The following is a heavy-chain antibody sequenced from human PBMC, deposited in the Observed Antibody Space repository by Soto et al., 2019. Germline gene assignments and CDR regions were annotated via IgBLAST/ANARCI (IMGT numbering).Heavy chain of an antibody. CDR2: IKQDGSEK. CDR1: GFTFSSYW. CDR3: ATEAYSWGVDY. V-gene: IGHV3-7*05. J-gene: IGHJ4*02. Sequence: ESGGGLVQPGGSLRLSCAASGFTFSSYWMTWVRQAPGKGLEWVANIKQDGSEKYYVDSVKGRFTISRDNTKNSLYLQMNSLRAEDTAVYYCATEAYSWGVDYGGQGTLVTVSS. D-gene: IGHD7-27*01.